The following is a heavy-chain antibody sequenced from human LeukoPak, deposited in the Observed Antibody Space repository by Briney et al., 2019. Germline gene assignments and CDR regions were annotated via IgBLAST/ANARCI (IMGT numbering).Heavy chain of an antibody. J-gene: IGHJ3*02. D-gene: IGHD2-15*01. CDR1: GGSISSGGYS. CDR3: ARGPGGSDAFGI. CDR2: IYYSGST. V-gene: IGHV4-30-4*07. Sequence: SETLSLTCAVSGGSISSGGYSWSWIRQPPGTGLEWIGYIYYSGSTYYNPSLKSRVTISVDTSKNQFSLKLSSVTAADTAVYYCARGPGGSDAFGIWGQGTMVTVSS.